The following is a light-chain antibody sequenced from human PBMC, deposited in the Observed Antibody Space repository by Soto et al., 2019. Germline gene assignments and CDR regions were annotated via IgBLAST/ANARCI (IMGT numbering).Light chain of an antibody. J-gene: IGKJ2*01. CDR3: QQYGSSPFT. CDR2: GAS. V-gene: IGKV3-20*01. Sequence: EIVLTQSPATLSLSPGERATLSCRASQSVSSNHLAWYQQRPGQSPRRLVFGASKRATGIPDRFSGSGSGTDFTLTISSLEPEDFAVYYCQQYGSSPFTFGQGTKLEIK. CDR1: QSVSSNH.